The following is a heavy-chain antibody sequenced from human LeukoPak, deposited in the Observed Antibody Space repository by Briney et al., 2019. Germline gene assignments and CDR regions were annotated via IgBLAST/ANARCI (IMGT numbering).Heavy chain of an antibody. CDR2: IYTSGSI. CDR1: GGSISSYY. D-gene: IGHD2-21*01. CDR3: ARRGISYYYYYMDV. Sequence: SETLSLTCTVSGGSISSYYWSWIRQPAGKGLEWIGRIYTSGSITYNPSLKSRVSMSVDTSKNQFSLKLSSVTAADTAVYYCARRGISYYYYYMDVWGKGTTVTISS. J-gene: IGHJ6*03. V-gene: IGHV4-4*07.